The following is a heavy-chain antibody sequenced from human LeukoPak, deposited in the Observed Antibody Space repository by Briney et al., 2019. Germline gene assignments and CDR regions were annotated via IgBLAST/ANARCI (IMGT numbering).Heavy chain of an antibody. D-gene: IGHD1-20*01. J-gene: IGHJ6*03. CDR2: INIDGNTS. CDR3: AREGYNSGYYYYMDV. V-gene: IGHV3-74*01. Sequence: GGSLRLSCAASGFTFSSYWMHWVRQAPGKGLVWVSRINIDGNTSNYADSVKGRFTISRDNAKNAVYLQMNSLRVEDTAVYYCAREGYNSGYYYYMDVWGKGTTVTVSS. CDR1: GFTFSSYW.